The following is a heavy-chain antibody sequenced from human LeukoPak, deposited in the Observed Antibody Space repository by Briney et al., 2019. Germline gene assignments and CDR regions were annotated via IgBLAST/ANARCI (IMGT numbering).Heavy chain of an antibody. Sequence: PGGSLRLSCAASGFTVSSNYMSWVRQAPGKGLEWVSVTYSGGSTYYADSVKGRFTISRDNSKNTLYLQMNSLRAEDTAVYYCARATYYYDSSGYSEYYFDYWGQGTLVTVSS. V-gene: IGHV3-53*01. CDR1: GFTVSSNY. CDR2: TYSGGST. D-gene: IGHD3-22*01. CDR3: ARATYYYDSSGYSEYYFDY. J-gene: IGHJ4*02.